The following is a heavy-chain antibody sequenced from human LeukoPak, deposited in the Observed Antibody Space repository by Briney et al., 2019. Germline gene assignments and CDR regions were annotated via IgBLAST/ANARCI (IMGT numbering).Heavy chain of an antibody. Sequence: GGSLRLSCAASGFTFSSYAMSWVRQAPGKGLEWVSAISGSGGSTYYADSVKGRFTISRDNSKNTLYLQMNSLRAEDTAVYYCARGERYRYYYDSSGSYVDYWGQGTLGTVSS. CDR3: ARGERYRYYYDSSGSYVDY. V-gene: IGHV3-23*01. J-gene: IGHJ4*02. CDR1: GFTFSSYA. CDR2: ISGSGGST. D-gene: IGHD3-22*01.